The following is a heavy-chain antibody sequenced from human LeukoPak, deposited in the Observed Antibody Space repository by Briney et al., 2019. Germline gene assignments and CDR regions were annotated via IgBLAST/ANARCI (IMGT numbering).Heavy chain of an antibody. D-gene: IGHD3-10*01. CDR1: GFTFSTYD. J-gene: IGHJ6*02. Sequence: GGSLRLSCAASGFTFSTYDMHWVRQPAGKGLEWVSTVGADAATYYPGSVRGRFTITRDNAKNTLHLQMNSLRAGDTAVYFCARGNWAYYASGIYGMDVWGQGTTVTVSS. CDR3: ARGNWAYYASGIYGMDV. CDR2: VGADAAT. V-gene: IGHV3-13*01.